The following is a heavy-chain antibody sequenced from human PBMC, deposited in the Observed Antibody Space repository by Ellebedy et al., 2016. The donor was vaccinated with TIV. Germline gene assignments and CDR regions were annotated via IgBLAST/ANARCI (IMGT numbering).Heavy chain of an antibody. V-gene: IGHV1-46*01. CDR3: ARVGATGSFDY. CDR1: RYTFTSYY. CDR2: INPSGGNT. J-gene: IGHJ4*02. Sequence: ASVKVSXKASRYTFTSYYMHWVRQAPGQGLEWMGIINPSGGNTSYAQKFQGRVTMTRDTSTSTVYMELSSLRSEDTAVYYCARVGATGSFDYWGQGTLVTVSS. D-gene: IGHD1-26*01.